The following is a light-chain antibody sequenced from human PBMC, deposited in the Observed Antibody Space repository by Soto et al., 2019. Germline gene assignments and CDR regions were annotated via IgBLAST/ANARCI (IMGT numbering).Light chain of an antibody. J-gene: IGKJ4*01. CDR2: DAT. Sequence: EIVLTQSPATLSLSPGERATLSCRASQRIGNYLAWYQQRPGQAPRLVIYDATNSATGIADRFSGGGSGTDFTLTISSLEPEDFAVYYCQQRSNWLALSFGGGTKVEIK. CDR1: QRIGNY. V-gene: IGKV3-11*01. CDR3: QQRSNWLALS.